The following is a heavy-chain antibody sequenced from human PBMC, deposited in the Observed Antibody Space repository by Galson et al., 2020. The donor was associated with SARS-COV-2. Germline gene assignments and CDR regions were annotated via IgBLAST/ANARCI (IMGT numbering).Heavy chain of an antibody. CDR1: GGSVSSGSYF. CDR2: IDYRGST. V-gene: IGHV4-31*03. CDR3: ARLGDYQGVY. J-gene: IGHJ4*02. Sequence: SETLSLTCTVSGGSVSSGSYFWTWIRQHPGKGLEWIGYIDYRGSTYSNPSLKSRVTVSVDTSKNQFSLQLTSVTDADTAVYYCARLGDYQGVYWGQGTLVTGSS. D-gene: IGHD4-17*01.